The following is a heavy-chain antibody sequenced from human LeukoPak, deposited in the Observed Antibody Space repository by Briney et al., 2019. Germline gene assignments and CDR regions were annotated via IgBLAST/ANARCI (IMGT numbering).Heavy chain of an antibody. CDR1: GYTFTNFR. Sequence: ASVKVSCKTSGYTFTNFRIHWVRQAPGQGLEWMGWVSAHNGDTDYAPKLQGRVTLTTDTSTSTVYMELSSLRSEDTAVYYCAADSTPMVRGTIIAFGYWGQGTQVTVSS. D-gene: IGHD3-10*01. CDR2: VSAHNGDT. V-gene: IGHV1-18*01. CDR3: AADSTPMVRGTIIAFGY. J-gene: IGHJ4*02.